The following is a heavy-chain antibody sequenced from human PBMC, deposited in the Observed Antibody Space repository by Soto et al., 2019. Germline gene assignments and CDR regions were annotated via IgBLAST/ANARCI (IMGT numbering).Heavy chain of an antibody. CDR2: IYYSGST. CDR3: ARRQSSSWYGL. Sequence: PSETLSLTCTVSGGSISSYYWSWIRQPPGKGLEWIGYIYYSGSTNYTPSLKSRVTISVDTSKNQFSLKLSSVTAADTAVYYCARRQSSSWYGLWGQGTLVTVS. J-gene: IGHJ4*02. D-gene: IGHD6-13*01. CDR1: GGSISSYY. V-gene: IGHV4-59*08.